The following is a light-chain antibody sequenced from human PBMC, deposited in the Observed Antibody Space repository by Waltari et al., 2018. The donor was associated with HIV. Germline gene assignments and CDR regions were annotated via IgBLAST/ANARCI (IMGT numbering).Light chain of an antibody. Sequence: QSVLTQPPSASGTPGQRVTIPCSGSSSNLGRNYVYWSQQPPGTAPKLLIYRNNQRPSGVPDRFSGSKSGTSASLAISGLRSEDEADYYCAAWDDSLSGVVFGGGTKLTVL. CDR1: SSNLGRNY. V-gene: IGLV1-47*01. CDR2: RNN. CDR3: AAWDDSLSGVV. J-gene: IGLJ2*01.